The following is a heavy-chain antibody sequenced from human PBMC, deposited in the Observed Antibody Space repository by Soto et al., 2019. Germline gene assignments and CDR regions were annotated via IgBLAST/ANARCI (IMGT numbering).Heavy chain of an antibody. V-gene: IGHV3-23*01. Sequence: EVQLLASGGGLVQPGGSLRLSCTASGFTFSNYAMSWVRQAPGKGQEWVSTISGSGDSTNYADSVKGQFAISRDNSNNMMYVQMDSLRVEDTAVYYCAKENRRGYCSGGICYGYFDYWGQGTLVTVSS. J-gene: IGHJ4*02. D-gene: IGHD2-15*01. CDR2: ISGSGDST. CDR3: AKENRRGYCSGGICYGYFDY. CDR1: GFTFSNYA.